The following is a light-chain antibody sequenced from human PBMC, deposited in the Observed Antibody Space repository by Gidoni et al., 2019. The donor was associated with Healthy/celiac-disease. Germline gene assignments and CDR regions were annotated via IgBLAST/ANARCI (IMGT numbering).Light chain of an antibody. J-gene: IGLJ2*01. CDR3: SSYAGSNNVV. Sequence: QSALTQPPSASGSPGQSVTISCTGTSSDVGGYNYSAWYKQHPGKAPKLMIYEVSKRPSGVPDRFSGSKSGNTAPLTVSGLQAEDEADYYCSSYAGSNNVVFGGGTKLTVL. CDR1: SSDVGGYNY. CDR2: EVS. V-gene: IGLV2-8*01.